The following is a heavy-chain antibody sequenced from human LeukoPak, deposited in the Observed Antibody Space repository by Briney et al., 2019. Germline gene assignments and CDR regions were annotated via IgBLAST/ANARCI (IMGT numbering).Heavy chain of an antibody. CDR3: ARLQYYYDSRGYLSYYLVY. CDR1: GGSISSSSDY. Sequence: KTSETLSLTCTVSGGSISSSSDYWGWIRQPPGKGLEWIGSIYYSGTTYYNPSLKSLFTISVDTSKNQFSPKLSSVTAADTAVYYCARLQYYYDSRGYLSYYLVYWGQGTPVTVSS. V-gene: IGHV4-39*01. J-gene: IGHJ4*02. D-gene: IGHD3-22*01. CDR2: IYYSGTT.